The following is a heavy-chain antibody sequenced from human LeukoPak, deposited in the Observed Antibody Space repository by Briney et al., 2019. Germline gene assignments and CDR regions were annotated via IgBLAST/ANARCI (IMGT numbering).Heavy chain of an antibody. CDR1: GYTFTSYG. CDR3: ARGSWELTPPPGDDAFDI. D-gene: IGHD1-26*01. Sequence: ASVKVSCKASGYTFTSYGISWVRQAPGQGLEWMGWISTYNGNTNYAQKLQGRVTMTTDTSTSTAYMELRSLRSDDTAVYYGARGSWELTPPPGDDAFDIWGQGTMVTVSS. V-gene: IGHV1-18*01. CDR2: ISTYNGNT. J-gene: IGHJ3*02.